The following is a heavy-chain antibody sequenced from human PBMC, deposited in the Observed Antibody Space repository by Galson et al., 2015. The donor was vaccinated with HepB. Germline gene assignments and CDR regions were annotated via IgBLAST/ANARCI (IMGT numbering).Heavy chain of an antibody. J-gene: IGHJ4*02. D-gene: IGHD2-21*01. CDR3: AKDANILVVPFPILDY. Sequence: SLRLSCAASGFNFNSYGMHWVRQAPGKGLEWVALISDDGRKKYYADSVKGRFTISRENSNNTLYLQMNGLTAEDTAVYYCAKDANILVVPFPILDYWGQGTLVTVSS. CDR1: GFNFNSYG. CDR2: ISDDGRKK. V-gene: IGHV3-30*18.